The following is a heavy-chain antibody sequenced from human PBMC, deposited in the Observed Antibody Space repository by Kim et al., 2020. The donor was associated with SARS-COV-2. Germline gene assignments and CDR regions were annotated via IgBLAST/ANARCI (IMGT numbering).Heavy chain of an antibody. J-gene: IGHJ4*02. V-gene: IGHV3-15*01. CDR1: GFTFSNAW. CDR3: TTEGAGSSSPEEGDGGY. D-gene: IGHD6-6*01. CDR2: IKSKTDGGTT. Sequence: GGSLRLSCAASGFTFSNAWMSWVRQAPGKGLEWVGRIKSKTDGGTTDYAAPVKGRFTISRDDSKNTLYLQMNSLKTEDTAVYYCTTEGAGSSSPEEGDGGYWGQGTLVTVSS.